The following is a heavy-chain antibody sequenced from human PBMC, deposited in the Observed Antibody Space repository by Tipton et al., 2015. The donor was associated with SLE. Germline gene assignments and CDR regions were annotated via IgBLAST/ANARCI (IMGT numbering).Heavy chain of an antibody. V-gene: IGHV3-11*06. J-gene: IGHJ6*03. CDR2: ISSSGTYI. Sequence: SLRLSCVASGFSFSDYYMTWFRQAPGKGLEWVSYISSSGTYIHYADSVSGRFTISRDNADNSLSLQMNSLRAEDTAVYYCTRGTGSRHYYSMDVWGSGTTVTVSS. CDR1: GFSFSDYY. CDR3: TRGTGSRHYYSMDV. D-gene: IGHD3-10*01.